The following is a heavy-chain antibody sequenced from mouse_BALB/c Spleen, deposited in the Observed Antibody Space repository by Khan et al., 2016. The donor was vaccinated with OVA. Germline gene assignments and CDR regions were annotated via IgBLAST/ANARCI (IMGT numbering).Heavy chain of an antibody. CDR3: ARSNDGAWFAY. J-gene: IGHJ3*01. CDR1: GYTFTDYV. V-gene: IGHV1-77*01. D-gene: IGHD2-12*01. Sequence: QVQLKQSGPELVKPGASVKMSCKASGYTFTDYVITWVKQRTGQGLEWIGEIYPGSGSAYYNEKFKDKATLTADKSSDTAYMQLSSLTSEDSAVYFCARSNDGAWFAYWGQGTLVTASA. CDR2: IYPGSGSA.